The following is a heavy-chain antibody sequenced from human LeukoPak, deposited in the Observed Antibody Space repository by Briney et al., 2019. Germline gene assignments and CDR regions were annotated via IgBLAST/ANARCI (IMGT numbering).Heavy chain of an antibody. CDR3: ARALGFQYYYYYYYMDV. D-gene: IGHD3-10*01. Sequence: SETLSLTCTVSGGSISSSSYYWGWIRQPPGKGLEWIGSIYYSGSTYYNPSLKSRVTISVDTSKNQFSLKLSSVTAADTAVYYCARALGFQYYYYYYYMDVWGKGTTVTVSS. CDR2: IYYSGST. J-gene: IGHJ6*03. CDR1: GGSISSSSYY. V-gene: IGHV4-39*07.